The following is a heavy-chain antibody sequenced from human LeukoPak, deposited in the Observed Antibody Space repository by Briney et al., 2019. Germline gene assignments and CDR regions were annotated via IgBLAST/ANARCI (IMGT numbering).Heavy chain of an antibody. D-gene: IGHD3-9*01. J-gene: IGHJ1*01. CDR1: GFAFTDYY. CDR3: ARDGHYDILTGYFQD. Sequence: GGSLRLSCAASGFAFTDYYMSWIRQAPGKGLEWVSYITNSGTTIYYADSVKGRFTISRDNAKNSLYLQMNSLRAEDTAVYYCARDGHYDILTGYFQDWGQGTLVTVSS. V-gene: IGHV3-11*01. CDR2: ITNSGTTI.